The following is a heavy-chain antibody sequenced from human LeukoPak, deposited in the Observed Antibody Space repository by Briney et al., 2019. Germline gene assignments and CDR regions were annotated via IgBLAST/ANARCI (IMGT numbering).Heavy chain of an antibody. CDR3: ARGGGSGYVSYYYYGMDV. Sequence: GASVKVSCKASGYTLTSDGISWGRQAPGQGREWMAWISAYNGNTNYAQKLQGRVTMTTDTSTSTAYMELRSLRSDDTAVYYCARGGGSGYVSYYYYGMDVWGKGTTVTVSS. D-gene: IGHD5-12*01. CDR2: ISAYNGNT. V-gene: IGHV1-18*04. CDR1: GYTLTSDG. J-gene: IGHJ6*04.